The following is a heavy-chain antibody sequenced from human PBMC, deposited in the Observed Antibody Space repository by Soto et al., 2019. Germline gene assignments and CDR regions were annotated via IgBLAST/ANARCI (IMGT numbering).Heavy chain of an antibody. D-gene: IGHD3-22*01. J-gene: IGHJ6*02. CDR1: GYSFTSYW. CDR3: ASQIGYDSSGYFGYYYGMDV. V-gene: IGHV5-51*01. CDR2: IYPGDSDT. Sequence: PGESLKISCKGSGYSFTSYWIGWVRQMPGKGLEWMGIIYPGDSDTRYSPSFQGQVTISADKSISTAYLQWSSLKASDTAMYYCASQIGYDSSGYFGYYYGMDVWGQGTTVTVSS.